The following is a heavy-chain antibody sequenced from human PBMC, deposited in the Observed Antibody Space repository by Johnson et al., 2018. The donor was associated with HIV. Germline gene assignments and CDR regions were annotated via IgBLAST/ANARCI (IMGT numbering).Heavy chain of an antibody. J-gene: IGHJ3*02. CDR2: ISWNSGNI. V-gene: IGHV3-9*01. CDR3: AKDIRVRGVFEAFDI. CDR1: GFTFDDYA. D-gene: IGHD3-10*01. Sequence: VLLVESGGGLVQPGRSLRLSCAASGFTFDDYAMHWVRQAPGKGLEWVSGISWNSGNIDYADSMKGRFTISRDNAKNSLYLQMNSLRAEDTALYYCAKDIRVRGVFEAFDIWVQGTMVTVSS.